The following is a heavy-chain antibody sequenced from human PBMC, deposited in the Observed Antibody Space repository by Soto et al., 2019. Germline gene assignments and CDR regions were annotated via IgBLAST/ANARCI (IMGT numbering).Heavy chain of an antibody. J-gene: IGHJ6*02. CDR2: ISYDGSNK. V-gene: IGHV3-30*18. D-gene: IGHD2-2*01. CDR1: GFTFSSYG. CDR3: AKDFPQGKVVPAAEDYYYYGMDV. Sequence: SGGSLRLSCAASGFTFSSYGMHWVRQAPGKGLEWVAVISYDGSNKYYADSVKGRFTISRDNSKNTLYLQMNSLRAEDTAVYYCAKDFPQGKVVPAAEDYYYYGMDVWGQGTTVTVSS.